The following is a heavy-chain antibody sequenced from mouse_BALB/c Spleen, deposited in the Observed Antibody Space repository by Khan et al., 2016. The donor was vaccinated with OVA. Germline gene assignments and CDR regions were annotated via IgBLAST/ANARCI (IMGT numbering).Heavy chain of an antibody. J-gene: IGHJ4*01. Sequence: QVQLKESGPGLVAPSQSLSITCTVSGFSLTGYGVNWVRQPPGKGLEWLGMIWGDGNTDYNSALKSRLSISKDNSKSQVFLKMNSLQTDDTAMYYGARAYYGNYKEAMDYWGQGTSVTVSS. CDR3: ARAYYGNYKEAMDY. D-gene: IGHD2-10*01. CDR2: IWGDGNT. V-gene: IGHV2-6-7*01. CDR1: GFSLTGYG.